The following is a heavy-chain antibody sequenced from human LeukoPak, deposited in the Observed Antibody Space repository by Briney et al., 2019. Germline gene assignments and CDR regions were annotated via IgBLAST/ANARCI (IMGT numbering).Heavy chain of an antibody. J-gene: IGHJ6*02. D-gene: IGHD3-10*01. CDR2: ISGSGSAI. CDR1: GFTFSSYN. V-gene: IGHV3-21*01. CDR3: VRLYNGFDV. Sequence: GGSLRLSCAASGFTFSSYNVNWVRQAPGKGLEWVSSISGSGSAIYYADSVKGRFTISRDNAKNSLYLQMDSLRAEDTAVYYCVRLYNGFDVWGQGTTVTVSS.